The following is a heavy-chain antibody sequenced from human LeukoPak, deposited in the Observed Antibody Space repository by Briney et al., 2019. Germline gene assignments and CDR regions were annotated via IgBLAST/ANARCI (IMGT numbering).Heavy chain of an antibody. J-gene: IGHJ4*02. D-gene: IGHD5-12*01. CDR1: GFTFSNYS. Sequence: GGSLRLSCAASGFTFSNYSMNWVRQAPGKGLEWVSSISSSSSYIYYADSVKGRFTISRDNAKNSLYLQMNSLRAEDTAVYYCARVGEATAFDYWGQGTLVTVSS. V-gene: IGHV3-21*01. CDR3: ARVGEATAFDY. CDR2: ISSSSSYI.